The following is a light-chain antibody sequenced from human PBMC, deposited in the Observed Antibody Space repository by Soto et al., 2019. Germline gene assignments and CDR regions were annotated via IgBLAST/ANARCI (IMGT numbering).Light chain of an antibody. CDR3: GTWDSSLSAVV. CDR1: SSNIGSNY. Sequence: QSVLTQPPSVSAAPGQKVTISCSGSSSNIGSNYVSWYQLLPGTAPKLLIYDSNKRPSGIPDRFSGSKSGTSATLGITGLQTGDEADYYCGTWDSSLSAVVFGGGTKLTVL. V-gene: IGLV1-51*01. CDR2: DSN. J-gene: IGLJ2*01.